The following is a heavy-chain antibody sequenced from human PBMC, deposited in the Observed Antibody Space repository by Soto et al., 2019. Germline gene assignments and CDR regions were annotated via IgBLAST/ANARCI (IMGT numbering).Heavy chain of an antibody. V-gene: IGHV3-49*03. J-gene: IGHJ6*03. D-gene: IGHD3-3*01. CDR2: IRSKAYGGTT. CDR3: TRDRRYDFCSGYYTGGDDYYMDV. CDR1: GFTFGDYA. Sequence: GGSLRLSCTASGFTFGDYAMSWFRQAPGKGLEWVGFIRSKAYGGTTEYAASVKGRFTISRDDAKSIVYLQMNSLKTEDTVVYYCTRDRRYDFCSGYYTGGDDYYMDVWGKGTTVTVSS.